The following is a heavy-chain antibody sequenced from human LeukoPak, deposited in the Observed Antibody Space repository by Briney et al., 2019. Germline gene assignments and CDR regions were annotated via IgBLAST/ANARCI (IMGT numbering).Heavy chain of an antibody. Sequence: SQTLSLTCTVSGGSISSGSYYWSWIRQPAGKGLEWIGRIYTSGSTNYNPSLKSRVTISVDTSKNQFSLKLSSVTAADTAVYYCARARDEYSSSWYGTPYYFDYWGQGTLVTVSS. V-gene: IGHV4-61*02. J-gene: IGHJ4*02. CDR1: GGSISSGSYY. CDR3: ARARDEYSSSWYGTPYYFDY. CDR2: IYTSGST. D-gene: IGHD6-13*01.